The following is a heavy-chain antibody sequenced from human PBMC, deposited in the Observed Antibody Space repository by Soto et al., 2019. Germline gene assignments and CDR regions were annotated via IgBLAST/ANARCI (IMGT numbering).Heavy chain of an antibody. V-gene: IGHV1-8*01. Sequence: ASVKVSCKACGYTFTSYDINWVLQATGQGLEWMGWMNPNSGNTGYAQKFQGRVTMTRNTSISTAYMELSSLRSEDTAVYYCARGNFHLGYYDFWRGYYYYERLDVWAQRTTGPVS. CDR2: MNPNSGNT. CDR3: ARGNFHLGYYDFWRGYYYYERLDV. D-gene: IGHD3-3*01. J-gene: IGHJ6*02. CDR1: GYTFTSYD.